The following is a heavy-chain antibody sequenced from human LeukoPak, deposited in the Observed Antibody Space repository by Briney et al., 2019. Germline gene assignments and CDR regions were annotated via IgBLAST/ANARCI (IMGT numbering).Heavy chain of an antibody. Sequence: GASVKVSCKASGYTFSSYAISWVRQAPGQGLEWMGGIIPIFGTANYAQKFQGRVTITADESTSTAYMELSSLRSEDTAVYYCARTSSWYGEWTGLYDGEYYYYGMDVWGQGTTVTVSS. D-gene: IGHD6-13*01. CDR3: ARTSSWYGEWTGLYDGEYYYYGMDV. CDR1: GYTFSSYA. V-gene: IGHV1-69*13. CDR2: IIPIFGTA. J-gene: IGHJ6*02.